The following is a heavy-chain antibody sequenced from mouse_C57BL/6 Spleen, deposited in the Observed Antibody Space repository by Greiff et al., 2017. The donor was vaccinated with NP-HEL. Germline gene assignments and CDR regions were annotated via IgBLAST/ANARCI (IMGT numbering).Heavy chain of an antibody. J-gene: IGHJ2*01. Sequence: EVQLVESGGGLVKPGGSLKLSCAASGFTFSSYAMSWVRQTPEKRLEWVATISDGGSYTYYPDNVKGRFTISRDNAKNNLYLQMSHLKSEDTAMYYCARYYDYDRIPFDYWGQGTTLTVSS. CDR2: ISDGGSYT. V-gene: IGHV5-4*01. CDR3: ARYYDYDRIPFDY. CDR1: GFTFSSYA. D-gene: IGHD2-4*01.